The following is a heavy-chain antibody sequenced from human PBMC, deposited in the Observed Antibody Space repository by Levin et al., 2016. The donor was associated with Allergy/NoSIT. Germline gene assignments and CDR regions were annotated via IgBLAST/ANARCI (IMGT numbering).Heavy chain of an antibody. CDR3: AKGGWYPDY. V-gene: IGHV3-21*04. CDR1: GFMLSSYS. CDR2: ITTSSSHI. J-gene: IGHJ4*02. Sequence: GESLKISCEASGFMLSSYSMNWVRQAPGKGLEWVSSITTSSSHIYYEDSVKGRFTISRDNAKNSVYLEMNSLRAEDTAVYYCAKGGWYPDYWGQGTLVTVSS. D-gene: IGHD6-19*01.